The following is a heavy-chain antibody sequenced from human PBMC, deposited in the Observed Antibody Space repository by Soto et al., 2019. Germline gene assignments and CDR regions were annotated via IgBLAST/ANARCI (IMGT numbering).Heavy chain of an antibody. CDR3: ARVEMGYMDV. D-gene: IGHD2-8*01. CDR2: IYSGGST. Sequence: GGSLRLSCAASGFTVSSNYMSWVRQAPGKGLEWVSVIYSGGSTYYAVSLKGRFTISKHNSKNTLYLQMNSLRAEDTAVYYCARVEMGYMDVWGKGTTVTVSS. CDR1: GFTVSSNY. V-gene: IGHV3-53*04. J-gene: IGHJ6*03.